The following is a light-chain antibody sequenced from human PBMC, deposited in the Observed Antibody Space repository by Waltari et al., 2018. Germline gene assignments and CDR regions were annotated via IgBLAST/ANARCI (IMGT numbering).Light chain of an antibody. Sequence: DIQMTKSPSTLAASVGDRVTITCRASQSIPRWLAWYQQKPGKAPKLLIYKASILESGVPSRFSGGGSGTEFTLTISSLQPDDFATYYCQHYDSYSATFGGGTKVEIK. CDR2: KAS. CDR3: QHYDSYSAT. J-gene: IGKJ4*02. V-gene: IGKV1-5*03. CDR1: QSIPRW.